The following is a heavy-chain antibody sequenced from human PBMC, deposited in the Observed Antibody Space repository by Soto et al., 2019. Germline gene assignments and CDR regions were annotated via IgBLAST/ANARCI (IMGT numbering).Heavy chain of an antibody. CDR2: IIPIFGTA. Sequence: SSVKASCKASGGTFSSSASRWVLQASGQGLEWMGGIIPIFGTANYAQKFQGRVTITADESTSTAYMELSSLRSEDTAVYYCARGLGGSRYYFDYWSRRTLDTVSS. J-gene: IGHJ4*02. V-gene: IGHV1-69*13. CDR3: ARGLGGSRYYFDY. CDR1: GGTFSSSA. D-gene: IGHD1-26*01.